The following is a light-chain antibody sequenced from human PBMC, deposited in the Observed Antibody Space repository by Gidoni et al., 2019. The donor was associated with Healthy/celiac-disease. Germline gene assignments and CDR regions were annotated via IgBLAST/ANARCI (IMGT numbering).Light chain of an antibody. CDR1: QSVSSN. CDR2: GAS. CDR3: QQYNNWPLWT. V-gene: IGKV3-15*01. Sequence: VMTQSPATLSVSPGERATLSCRASQSVSSNLAWYQQKPGQAPRLLIYGASTRATGIPARCSGSGSGTEFTLTISSLQSEDFAVYYCQQYNNWPLWTFGQGTKVEIK. J-gene: IGKJ1*01.